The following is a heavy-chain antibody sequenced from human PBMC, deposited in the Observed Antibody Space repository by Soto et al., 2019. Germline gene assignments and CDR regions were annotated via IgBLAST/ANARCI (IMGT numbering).Heavy chain of an antibody. D-gene: IGHD6-13*01. CDR2: INHSGST. V-gene: IGHV4-34*01. CDR3: ESGPRKQLIPTPISYTIEY. Sequence: SETLSLTCAVYGGSFSGYYWSWIRQPPGKGLEWIGEINHSGSTNYNPSLKSRVTISVDMSKNQFSLKLSSVTAADTAVYYCESGPRKQLIPTPISYTIEYWGQGTLVTVS. CDR1: GGSFSGYY. J-gene: IGHJ4*02.